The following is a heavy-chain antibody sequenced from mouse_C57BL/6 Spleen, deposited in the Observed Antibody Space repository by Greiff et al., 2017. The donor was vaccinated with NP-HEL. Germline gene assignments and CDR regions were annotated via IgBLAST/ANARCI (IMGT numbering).Heavy chain of an antibody. V-gene: IGHV1-53*01. Sequence: QVQLKQPGTELVKPGASVKLSCKASGYTFTSYWMHWVKQRPGQGLEWIGNINPSNGGTNYNEKFKSKATLTVDKSSSTAYMQLSSLTSEDSAVYYCAPGDYYDPNAMDYWGQGTSVTVSS. CDR1: GYTFTSYW. D-gene: IGHD2-4*01. CDR3: APGDYYDPNAMDY. J-gene: IGHJ4*01. CDR2: INPSNGGT.